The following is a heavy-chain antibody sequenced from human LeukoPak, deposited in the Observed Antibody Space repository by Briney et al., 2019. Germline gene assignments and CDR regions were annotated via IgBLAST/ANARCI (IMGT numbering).Heavy chain of an antibody. Sequence: GGSLRLSCAASGFTFSSYGTHWVRQAPGKGLEWVAVISYDGSNKCYADSVKGRFTISRDNSKNTLYLQMNSLRAEDTAVYYCAKGLFYGSGSHNWFDPWGQGTLVTVSS. CDR1: GFTFSSYG. CDR3: AKGLFYGSGSHNWFDP. D-gene: IGHD3-10*01. J-gene: IGHJ5*02. CDR2: ISYDGSNK. V-gene: IGHV3-30*18.